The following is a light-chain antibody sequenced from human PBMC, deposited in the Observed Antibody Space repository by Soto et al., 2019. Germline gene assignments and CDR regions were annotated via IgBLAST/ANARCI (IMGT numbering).Light chain of an antibody. CDR3: SSYTSSSTLDV. J-gene: IGLJ1*01. CDR2: KVS. CDR1: SSDVGGYNY. Sequence: QSVLTQPASVSGSPGQSITISCTGTSSDVGGYNYVSWYQQHPGKAPKLMIYKVSNRPSGVSNRFSGSKSGNTASLTISGLQAEDEADYYCSSYTSSSTLDVFGTGTKLTVL. V-gene: IGLV2-14*01.